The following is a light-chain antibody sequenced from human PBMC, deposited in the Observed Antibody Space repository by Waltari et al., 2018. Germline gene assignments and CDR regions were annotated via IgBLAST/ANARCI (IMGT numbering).Light chain of an antibody. Sequence: EIVMTQPPATLSVSPGERATLSCRASQSVRSNLAWYQQKPGQAPRLLIYGASTRATGIPARFSGSGSGTEFTLTISSLQSEDFAVYYCQQYNNWPPWTFGQGTKVEIK. V-gene: IGKV3-15*01. J-gene: IGKJ1*01. CDR3: QQYNNWPPWT. CDR2: GAS. CDR1: QSVRSN.